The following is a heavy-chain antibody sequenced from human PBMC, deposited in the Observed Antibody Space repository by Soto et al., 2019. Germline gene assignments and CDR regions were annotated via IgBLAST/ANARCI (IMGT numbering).Heavy chain of an antibody. D-gene: IGHD3-22*01. CDR2: IGGSGGGP. CDR3: AKDAPGSGWLSDY. Sequence: QPGGSLRLSCAASGFTVSSIYAMSWVRQAPGKGLEWVSTIGGSGGGPSYADFVRGRFTISRDNSRNTLYLQMNSLRAEDTAVYYCAKDAPGSGWLSDYWGRGTLVTVSS. CDR1: GFTVSSIYA. V-gene: IGHV3-23*01. J-gene: IGHJ4*02.